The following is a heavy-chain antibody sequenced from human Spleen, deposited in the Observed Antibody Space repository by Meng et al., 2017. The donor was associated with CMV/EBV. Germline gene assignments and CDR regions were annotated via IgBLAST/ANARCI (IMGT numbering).Heavy chain of an antibody. CDR1: GGSFSGYY. CDR2: INHSGST. Sequence: YGGSFSGYYGSWIRQPPGKGLEWIGEINHSGSTNYNPSLKSRVTISVDTSKNQFSLKLSSVTAADTAVYYCARESIAAATTYWYFDLWGRGTLVTVSS. CDR3: ARESIAAATTYWYFDL. J-gene: IGHJ2*01. V-gene: IGHV4-34*01. D-gene: IGHD6-13*01.